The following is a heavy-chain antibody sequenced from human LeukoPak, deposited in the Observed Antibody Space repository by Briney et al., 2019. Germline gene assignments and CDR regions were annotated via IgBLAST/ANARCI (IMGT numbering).Heavy chain of an antibody. CDR2: IRGDGVTT. Sequence: GGSLRLSCAASGFTFSSHGMNWVRQAPGKGLEWVSGIRGDGVTTYYADSVKGRFTISRDNSKNTLYLQMNSLRAEGTAVYYCAKDLNWFDPWGQGTLVTVSS. CDR1: GFTFSSHG. V-gene: IGHV3-23*01. J-gene: IGHJ5*02. CDR3: AKDLNWFDP.